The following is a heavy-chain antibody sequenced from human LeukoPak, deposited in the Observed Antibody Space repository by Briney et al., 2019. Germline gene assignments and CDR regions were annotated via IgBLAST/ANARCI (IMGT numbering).Heavy chain of an antibody. CDR1: GFTFSGYA. Sequence: GGSLRLSCAASGFTFSGYALNWVRQAPGKGLEWVSSISSGSSYIYYADSMKGRFTISRDNAKNSLYLQMNSLRAEDTAVYYCVRGLVPAAILDAFDIWGQGTMVTVSS. CDR2: ISSGSSYI. D-gene: IGHD2-2*01. CDR3: VRGLVPAAILDAFDI. V-gene: IGHV3-21*01. J-gene: IGHJ3*02.